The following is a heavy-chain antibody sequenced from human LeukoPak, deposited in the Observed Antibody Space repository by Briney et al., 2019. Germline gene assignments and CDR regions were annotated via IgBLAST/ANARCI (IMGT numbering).Heavy chain of an antibody. D-gene: IGHD6-19*01. CDR1: GFIFSDYH. CDR2: ISPGADAV. Sequence: PGGSLRLSCAASGFIFSDYHMSWIRQAPGKGLECVSYISPGADAVYFADSVKGRFTISRDNAKNSLFLQMSSLTAEDTAVYYCAGGRDAAVAGPGGYFDYWGQGALVTVSS. V-gene: IGHV3-11*01. J-gene: IGHJ4*02. CDR3: AGGRDAAVAGPGGYFDY.